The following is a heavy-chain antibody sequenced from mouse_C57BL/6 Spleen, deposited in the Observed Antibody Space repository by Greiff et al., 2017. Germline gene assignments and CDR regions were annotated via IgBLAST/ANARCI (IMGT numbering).Heavy chain of an antibody. J-gene: IGHJ4*01. CDR1: GYTFTDYE. CDR2: IDPETGGT. CDR3: TRYGDYSSGHNAMDY. D-gene: IGHD3-2*02. V-gene: IGHV1-15*01. Sequence: LVESGAELVRPGASVTLSCKASGYTFTDYEMHWVKQTPVHGLEWIGAIDPETGGTAYNQKFKGKAILTADKSSSTAYMELRSLTSEDSAVYYCTRYGDYSSGHNAMDYWGQGTSVTVSS.